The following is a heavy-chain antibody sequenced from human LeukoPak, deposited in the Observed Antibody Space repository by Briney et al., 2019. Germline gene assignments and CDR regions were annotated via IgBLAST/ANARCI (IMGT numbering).Heavy chain of an antibody. D-gene: IGHD3-3*01. CDR1: GYTFTSYD. CDR2: MNPNSGNT. V-gene: IGHV1-8*03. Sequence: VASVKVSCKASGYTFTSYDINWVRQATGQGLEWMGWMNPNSGNTGYAQEFQGRVTITRNTSISTAYMELSSLRSEDTAVYYCARGYPPTESGYEFDYWGQGTLVTVSS. CDR3: ARGYPPTESGYEFDY. J-gene: IGHJ4*02.